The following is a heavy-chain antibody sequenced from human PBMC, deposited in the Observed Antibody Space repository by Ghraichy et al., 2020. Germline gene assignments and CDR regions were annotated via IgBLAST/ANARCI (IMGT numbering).Heavy chain of an antibody. V-gene: IGHV3-7*03. CDR1: GFTFSSYW. D-gene: IGHD6-19*01. J-gene: IGHJ4*02. Sequence: LSLTCAASGFTFSSYWMSWVRQAPGKGLEWVANIKQDGSEKYYVDSVKGRFTISRDNAKNSLYLQMNSLRAEDTAVYYCARSSSSGWYGDYWGQGALVTVSS. CDR2: IKQDGSEK. CDR3: ARSSSSGWYGDY.